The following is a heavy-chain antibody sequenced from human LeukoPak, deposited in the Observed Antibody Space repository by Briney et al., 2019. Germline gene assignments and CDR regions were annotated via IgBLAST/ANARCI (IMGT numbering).Heavy chain of an antibody. J-gene: IGHJ4*02. D-gene: IGHD3-22*01. CDR1: GFTFKLYW. Sequence: PGGSLRLSCAASGFTFKLYWIHWVRQVPGKVPVWVARINDDGSDTVYADSVKGRLTISRDDAKNMLFLQINSLRGEYTAVYHCGRGGASTWFWGQRTLVTVSS. CDR2: INDDGSDT. V-gene: IGHV3-74*01. CDR3: GRGGASTWF.